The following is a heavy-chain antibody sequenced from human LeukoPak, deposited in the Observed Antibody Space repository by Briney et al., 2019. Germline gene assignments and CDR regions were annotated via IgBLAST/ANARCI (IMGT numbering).Heavy chain of an antibody. CDR1: GGSISSYY. CDR3: ARRFAAAGSLDY. CDR2: IYYSGST. D-gene: IGHD6-13*01. J-gene: IGHJ4*02. Sequence: SETLSLTCTVSGGSISSYYWSWIRQPPGKGLEWIGYIYYSGSTNYNPSLKSRVTISVDTSKNQFSLKLSSVTAADTAVYYCARRFAAAGSLDYWSQGTLVTVSS. V-gene: IGHV4-59*08.